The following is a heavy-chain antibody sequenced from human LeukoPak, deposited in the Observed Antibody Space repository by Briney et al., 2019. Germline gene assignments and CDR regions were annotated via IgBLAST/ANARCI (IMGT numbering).Heavy chain of an antibody. CDR3: ARGDILTGFPNWFDP. CDR1: GYTFTSYY. CDR2: INPSGGST. J-gene: IGHJ5*02. Sequence: VASVKVSCKASGYTFTSYYMHWVRQAPGQGPEWMGIINPSGGSTSYAQKFQGRVTMTRDMSTSTVYMELSSLRSEDTAVYYCARGDILTGFPNWFDPWGQGTLVTVSS. D-gene: IGHD3-9*01. V-gene: IGHV1-46*01.